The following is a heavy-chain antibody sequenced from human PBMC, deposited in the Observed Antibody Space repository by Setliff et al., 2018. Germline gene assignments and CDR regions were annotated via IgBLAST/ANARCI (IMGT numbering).Heavy chain of an antibody. CDR3: ATPALSSIDY. Sequence: PGGSLRLSCSASGFIFNNFWMSWVRQAPGKGPEWVANINQRESAKLYVDSVKGRFTISRDNAENSLYLQMTSLRAEDTAVYYCATPALSSIDYWGQGTLVTVSS. CDR1: GFIFNNFW. V-gene: IGHV3-7*03. CDR2: INQRESAK. J-gene: IGHJ4*02. D-gene: IGHD2-2*01.